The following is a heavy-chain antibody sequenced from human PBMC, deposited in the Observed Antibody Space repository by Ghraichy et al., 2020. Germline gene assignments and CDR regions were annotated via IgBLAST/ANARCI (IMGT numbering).Heavy chain of an antibody. CDR3: AREVSSSGYYYGMDV. CDR2: MNPNSGNT. Sequence: ASVKVSCKASGYTFTSYDINWVRQATGQGLEWMGWMNPNSGNTGYAQKFQGRVTITRNTSISTAYMELSSLRSEDTAVYYCAREVSSSGYYYGMDVWGQGTTVTVSS. CDR1: GYTFTSYD. V-gene: IGHV1-8*03. D-gene: IGHD6-13*01. J-gene: IGHJ6*02.